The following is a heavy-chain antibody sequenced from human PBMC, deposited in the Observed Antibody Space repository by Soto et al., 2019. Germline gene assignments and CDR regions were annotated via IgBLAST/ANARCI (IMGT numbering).Heavy chain of an antibody. V-gene: IGHV4-39*01. CDR3: ARRGYYSGSYS. J-gene: IGHJ4*02. D-gene: IGHD1-26*01. CDR2: IYYSGST. CDR1: GGSISSSSYY. Sequence: QLQLQESGPGLVKPSETLSLTCTVYGGSISSSSYYWGWIRQPPGKGLAWIGSIYYSGSTYSNPSLTSRVTICVYTTKNQFSLMLSAVTAADTAVYDCARRGYYSGSYSWGQGTLVTVSS.